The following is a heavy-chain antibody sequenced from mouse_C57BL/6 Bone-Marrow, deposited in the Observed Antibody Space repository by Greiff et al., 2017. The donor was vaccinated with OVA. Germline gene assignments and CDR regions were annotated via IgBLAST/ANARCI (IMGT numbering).Heavy chain of an antibody. CDR1: GYTFTSYW. CDR3: TRYFDY. Sequence: EVQLQQSGTVLARPGASVKMSCKTSGYTFTSYWMHWVKQRPGQGLEWIGAIYPGDSETSYNQKFKGKATLTAVTSASTAYMELSSLTNEDSAVYYWTRYFDYWGQGTTLTVSS. CDR2: IYPGDSET. J-gene: IGHJ2*01. V-gene: IGHV1-5*01.